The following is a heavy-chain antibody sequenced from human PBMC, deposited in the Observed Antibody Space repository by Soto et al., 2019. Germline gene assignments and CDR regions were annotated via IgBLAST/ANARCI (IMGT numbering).Heavy chain of an antibody. CDR2: IKSDGSST. Sequence: GGSLRLSCAASGFTFSTYWMHWVRQAPGKGLVWVSRIKSDGSSTTYADSVKGRFTISRDNAKNTLYLQMNSLRVEDTAVYYCARSDWFDPRGQGTLVTV. CDR3: ARSDWFDP. V-gene: IGHV3-74*01. CDR1: GFTFSTYW. J-gene: IGHJ5*02.